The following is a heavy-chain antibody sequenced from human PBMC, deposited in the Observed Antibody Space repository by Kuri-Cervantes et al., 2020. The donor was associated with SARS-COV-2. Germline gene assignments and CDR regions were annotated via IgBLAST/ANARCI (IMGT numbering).Heavy chain of an antibody. CDR2: INSDGSST. D-gene: IGHD5-24*01. J-gene: IGHJ4*02. CDR1: GFTFSSYS. CDR3: VRGWMAGPFDL. V-gene: IGHV3-74*01. Sequence: GESLKISCAASGFTFSSYSMNWVRQAPGKGLVWVSRINSDGSSTSYADSVKGRFTISRDNAKNTLYLQMNSLRAEDTALYYCVRGWMAGPFDLWGQGTLVTVSS.